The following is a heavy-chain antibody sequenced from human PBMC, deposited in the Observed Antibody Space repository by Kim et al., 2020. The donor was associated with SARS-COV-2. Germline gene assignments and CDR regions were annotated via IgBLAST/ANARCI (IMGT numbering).Heavy chain of an antibody. CDR3: ASSGWYRGDY. CDR1: GGSISSSSYY. J-gene: IGHJ4*02. Sequence: SETLSLTCTVSGGSISSSSYYWGWIRQPPGKGLEWIGSIYYSGSTYYNPSLKSRVTISVDTSKNQFSLKLSSVTAADTAVYYCASSGWYRGDYWGQGTLVTVSS. CDR2: IYYSGST. D-gene: IGHD6-19*01. V-gene: IGHV4-39*01.